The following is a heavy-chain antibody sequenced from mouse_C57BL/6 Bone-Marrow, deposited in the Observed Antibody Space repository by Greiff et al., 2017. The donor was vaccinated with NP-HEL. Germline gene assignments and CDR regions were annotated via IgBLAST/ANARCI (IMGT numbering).Heavy chain of an antibody. CDR2: IDPEDGDT. CDR3: TSTFFYGSSPYWYFDV. CDR1: GFNIKDYY. D-gene: IGHD1-1*01. V-gene: IGHV14-1*01. J-gene: IGHJ1*03. Sequence: EVQLQQSGAELVRSGASVKLSCTASGFNIKDYYMHWVKQRPEQGLEWIGRIDPEDGDTDYAPKFQGKATMTADTSSNTAYLQLSSLTSEDTAVYYCTSTFFYGSSPYWYFDVWGTGTTVTVSS.